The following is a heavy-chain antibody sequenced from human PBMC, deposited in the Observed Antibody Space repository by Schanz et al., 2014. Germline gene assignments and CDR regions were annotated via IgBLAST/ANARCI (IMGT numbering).Heavy chain of an antibody. CDR3: AGGRAVVTPLDF. J-gene: IGHJ4*02. V-gene: IGHV3-23*04. Sequence: EVQLVESGGGLVQPGGSLRLSCAASRFTFSNYAMSWVRQAPGKGLEWVSAISANDYDTYYAPSVKGRFTVSRDNSKNTVYLQMSSLRTEDTAVYFCAGGRAVVTPLDFWGQGTLVTVSS. CDR1: RFTFSNYA. CDR2: ISANDYDT. D-gene: IGHD2-15*01.